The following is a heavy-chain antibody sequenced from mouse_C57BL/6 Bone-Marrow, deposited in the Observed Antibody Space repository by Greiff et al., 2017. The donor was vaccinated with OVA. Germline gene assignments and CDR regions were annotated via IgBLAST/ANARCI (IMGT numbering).Heavy chain of an antibody. CDR3: ARAGSVDY. CDR1: GYSITSGYY. CDR2: ISYDGSN. J-gene: IGHJ2*01. Sequence: EVQLVESGPGLVKPSQSLSLTCSVTGYSITSGYYWNWIRQFPGNKLEWMGYISYDGSNNYNPSLKNRIPITRDTSKNQFFLKLNSVTTEDIATYYCARAGSVDYWGQGTTLTVSS. V-gene: IGHV3-6*01. D-gene: IGHD1-1*01.